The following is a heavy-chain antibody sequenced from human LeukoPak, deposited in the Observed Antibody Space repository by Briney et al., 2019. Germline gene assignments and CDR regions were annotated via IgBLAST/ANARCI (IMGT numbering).Heavy chain of an antibody. CDR2: IIPIFGTA. CDR3: AREVPYDFWSGYYTSGAFDI. D-gene: IGHD3-3*01. J-gene: IGHJ3*02. V-gene: IGHV1-69*06. Sequence: ASVKVSCKASGGTFSSYAISWVRQAPGQGLEWMGGIIPIFGTANYAQKFQGRVTITADKSTSTAYMELSSLRSEDTAVYYCAREVPYDFWSGYYTSGAFDIWGQGTMVTVSS. CDR1: GGTFSSYA.